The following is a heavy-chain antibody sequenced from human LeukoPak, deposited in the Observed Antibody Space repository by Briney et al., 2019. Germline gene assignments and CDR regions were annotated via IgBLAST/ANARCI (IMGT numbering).Heavy chain of an antibody. CDR3: ARGIESYGDYGY. CDR2: MYNSGST. J-gene: IGHJ4*02. CDR1: GGSFSGYY. D-gene: IGHD4-17*01. Sequence: PSETLSLTCAVYGGSFSGYYWSWIRQPPGKGLEWIAYMYNSGSTNYNPSLKSRVTISIDTSKNQFSLKLGSLTAADTAIYYCARGIESYGDYGYWGQGILVTVSS. V-gene: IGHV4-59*01.